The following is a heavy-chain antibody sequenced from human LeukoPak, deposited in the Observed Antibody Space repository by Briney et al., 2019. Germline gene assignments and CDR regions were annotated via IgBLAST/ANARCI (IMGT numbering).Heavy chain of an antibody. V-gene: IGHV3-64*01. Sequence: QPGGSLRLSCAASGFTFRSYGMHWVRQAPGKGLECVSAISPNGGSTYYANSVKGRFAISRDNSKNTLYLQMGSLRAEDMAVYYCARKPVGDYPPDYWGQGALVTVSS. CDR1: GFTFRSYG. CDR3: ARKPVGDYPPDY. CDR2: ISPNGGST. J-gene: IGHJ4*02. D-gene: IGHD4-17*01.